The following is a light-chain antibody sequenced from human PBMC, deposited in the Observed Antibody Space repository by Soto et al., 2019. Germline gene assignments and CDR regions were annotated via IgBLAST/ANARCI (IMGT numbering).Light chain of an antibody. J-gene: IGKJ4*01. Sequence: EILLTQSPATLSLSPGAGATLSCRASQHVSTYVAWYQQKPGHAPRLLIFDASNRATGVPARFSGSGSGTGFTLTISNLEPGDSGIYYCQQRGDLIVTFGGGTKVEI. CDR1: QHVSTY. CDR2: DAS. V-gene: IGKV3-11*01. CDR3: QQRGDLIVT.